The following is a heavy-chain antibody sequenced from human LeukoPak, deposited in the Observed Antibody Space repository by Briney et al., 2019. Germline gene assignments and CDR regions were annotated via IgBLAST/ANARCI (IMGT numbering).Heavy chain of an antibody. V-gene: IGHV1-58*02. J-gene: IGHJ3*02. CDR2: IVVGSGNT. CDR3: AAGSRYRSSTSCSTGAFDI. D-gene: IGHD2-2*01. Sequence: TSVKVSCKASGFTFTSSAMQWVRQARGQRLEWIGWIVVGSGNTNYAQKFQERVTITRDMSTSTAYMELSSLRSEDTAVYYCAAGSRYRSSTSCSTGAFDIWGQGTMVTVSS. CDR1: GFTFTSSA.